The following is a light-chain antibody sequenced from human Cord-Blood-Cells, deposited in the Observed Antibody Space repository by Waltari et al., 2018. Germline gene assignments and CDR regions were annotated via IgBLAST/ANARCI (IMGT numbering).Light chain of an antibody. Sequence: QSALTQPASVSGSPGQSITISCTGTSSDVGGYNYVSWYQQHPGKAPKLMIYAVSKRPSGVSNRFAGSKSGSTASLTISGLQAEDEADYYCSSYTSSSTWVFGGGTKLTVL. CDR3: SSYTSSSTWV. V-gene: IGLV2-14*01. CDR2: AVS. CDR1: SSDVGGYNY. J-gene: IGLJ3*02.